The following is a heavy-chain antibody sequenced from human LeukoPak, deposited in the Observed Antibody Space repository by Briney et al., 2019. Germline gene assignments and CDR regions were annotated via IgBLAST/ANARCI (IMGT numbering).Heavy chain of an antibody. Sequence: ASVKVSCKASVDTFNNYAISWVRQAPGQGLQWMGGITPLFDTTKYAQKFQGRVTITADKSTSTAYMDLRSLRSEDTAVYYCARAVNGFALIRGARDFYYYMDVWGKGTTVTVSS. CDR3: ARAVNGFALIRGARDFYYYMDV. J-gene: IGHJ6*03. V-gene: IGHV1-69*06. D-gene: IGHD3-10*01. CDR1: VDTFNNYA. CDR2: ITPLFDTT.